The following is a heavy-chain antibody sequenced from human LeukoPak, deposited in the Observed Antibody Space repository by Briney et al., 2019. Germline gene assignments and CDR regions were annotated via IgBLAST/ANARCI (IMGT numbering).Heavy chain of an antibody. V-gene: IGHV3-21*01. Sequence: GGSLRLSCAASGFTFSSYSMNWVRQAPGKGLEWVSSISSSSSYIYYADSVKGRFTISRDNAKNSLYLQMNSLRAEDKAVYYCARAETAAAGTFDYWGQGTLVTVSS. D-gene: IGHD6-13*01. J-gene: IGHJ4*02. CDR1: GFTFSSYS. CDR2: ISSSSSYI. CDR3: ARAETAAAGTFDY.